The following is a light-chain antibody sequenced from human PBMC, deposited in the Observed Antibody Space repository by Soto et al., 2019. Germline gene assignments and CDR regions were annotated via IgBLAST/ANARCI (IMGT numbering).Light chain of an antibody. CDR2: GAS. V-gene: IGKV3-20*01. CDR3: QQYNNWPPWT. CDR1: QSVSSSY. Sequence: VLSRCPRTMYISEGERATLSCRSSQSVSSSYLAWYQQKPGQAPRLLIYGASSRATGIPDRFSGSGSGTDFTLTISGLQSEDFAVYYCQQYNNWPPWTFGQGTKVDIK. J-gene: IGKJ1*01.